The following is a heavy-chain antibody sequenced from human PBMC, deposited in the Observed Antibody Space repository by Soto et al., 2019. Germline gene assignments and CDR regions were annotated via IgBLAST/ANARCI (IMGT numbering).Heavy chain of an antibody. CDR3: ARDSYYGSGSYYTYYFDY. Sequence: SVKVSCKASGDTFSSYAISWVRQAPGQGLEWMGGIIPIFGTANYAQKFQGRVTITADESTSTAYMELSSLRSEDTAVYYCARDSYYGSGSYYTYYFDYWGQGTLVTVSS. CDR2: IIPIFGTA. D-gene: IGHD3-10*01. J-gene: IGHJ4*02. V-gene: IGHV1-69*13. CDR1: GDTFSSYA.